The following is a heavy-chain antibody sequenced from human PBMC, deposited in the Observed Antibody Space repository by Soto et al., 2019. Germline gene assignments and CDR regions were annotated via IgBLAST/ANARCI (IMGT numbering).Heavy chain of an antibody. CDR2: IYYSGST. V-gene: IGHV4-59*01. CDR1: GGSISSYY. D-gene: IGHD6-13*01. J-gene: IGHJ6*02. CDR3: ARDTAGAITDGMDV. Sequence: PXXTLSLPCTVSGGSISSYYWSWILQPPGKGLEWIGYIYYSGSTNYNPSLKSRVTISVDTSKNQFSLKLSSVTDADTAVYYCARDTAGAITDGMDVWGQGTTVTVSS.